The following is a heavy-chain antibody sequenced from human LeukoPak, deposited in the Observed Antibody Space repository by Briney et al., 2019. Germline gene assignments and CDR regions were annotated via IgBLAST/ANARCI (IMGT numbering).Heavy chain of an antibody. CDR2: IGTRGTPI. CDR3: ARVGVSSGWYVDFDY. Sequence: PGGSLRLSCAASGFTFSDYYMSWIRQTPGKGLEWISNIGTRGTPIYYADSVKGRFTISRDNTKNSLYLQMNSLRVEDTAVYYCARVGVSSGWYVDFDYWGQGALVTVSS. CDR1: GFTFSDYY. J-gene: IGHJ4*02. V-gene: IGHV3-11*01. D-gene: IGHD6-19*01.